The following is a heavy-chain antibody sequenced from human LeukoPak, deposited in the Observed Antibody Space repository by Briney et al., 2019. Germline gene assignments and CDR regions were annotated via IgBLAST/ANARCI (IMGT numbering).Heavy chain of an antibody. D-gene: IGHD7-27*01. J-gene: IGHJ4*02. V-gene: IGHV3-21*01. CDR3: AGPVWGYARSYY. CDR1: GFTFSSYS. Sequence: PGGSLRLPCAASGFTFSSYSMNWVRQAPGKGLEWVSSISSSSSYIYYADSVKGRFTISRDNAKNSLYLQMNSLRAEDTAVYYCAGPVWGYARSYYWGQGTLVTVSS. CDR2: ISSSSSYI.